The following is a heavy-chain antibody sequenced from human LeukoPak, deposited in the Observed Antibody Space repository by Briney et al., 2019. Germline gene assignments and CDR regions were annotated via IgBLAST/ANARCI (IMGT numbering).Heavy chain of an antibody. V-gene: IGHV3-30*04. CDR1: GFTFSSYA. CDR2: ISYDGSNK. Sequence: GGSLRLSCAASGFTFSSYAMHWGRQAPGKGVEGGAGISYDGSNKYYADSVKGRFTISRDNSKNTLYLQMNSLRAEDTAVYYCARASKVATEFDYWGQGTLVTVSS. CDR3: ARASKVATEFDY. D-gene: IGHD5-12*01. J-gene: IGHJ4*02.